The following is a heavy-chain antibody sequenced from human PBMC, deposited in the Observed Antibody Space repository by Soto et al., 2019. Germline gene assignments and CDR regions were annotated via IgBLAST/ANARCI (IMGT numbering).Heavy chain of an antibody. J-gene: IGHJ4*02. CDR2: IYQSGST. Sequence: QVQLQESGPGLVRPSGTLSLTCAVSGASISSTTSGNWWSWVRQPPGKGLEWIGEIYQSGSTNYTPSLNSRVTVSVGKSQHQFSLKLSSVPAADTAVYYCARMVGATLVAFWGQGTLVTVSS. CDR1: GASISSTTSGNW. CDR3: ARMVGATLVAF. V-gene: IGHV4-4*02. D-gene: IGHD1-26*01.